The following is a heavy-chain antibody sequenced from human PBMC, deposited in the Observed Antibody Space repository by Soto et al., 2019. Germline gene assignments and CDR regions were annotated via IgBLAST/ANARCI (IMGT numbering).Heavy chain of an antibody. CDR1: GGTFSSYA. J-gene: IGHJ4*02. Sequence: QVQLVQSGAEVKKPGSSVKVSCKASGGTFSSYAISWVRQAPGQGLEWMGGIIPIFGTAKYGQKFQGRVTLTADESTSTAYMELSSLRSEDTAVYYCASLLRGYSGTGDYWGQGTLVTVSS. CDR2: IIPIFGTA. D-gene: IGHD5-12*01. V-gene: IGHV1-69*12. CDR3: ASLLRGYSGTGDY.